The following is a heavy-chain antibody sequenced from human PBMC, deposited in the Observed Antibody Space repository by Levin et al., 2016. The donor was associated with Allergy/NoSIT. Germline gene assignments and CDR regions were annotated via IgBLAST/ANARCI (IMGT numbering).Heavy chain of an antibody. Sequence: GGSLRLSCAASGFTFSNYAMHWVRQAPGKGLEWVAVNTFDGNNKYYADSVKGRFTISRDSSKNTLYLQMSSLRVEDTAVYYCARDLRPYNNYVAYFDYWGQGTLVTVSS. V-gene: IGHV3-30*04. D-gene: IGHD4-11*01. CDR1: GFTFSNYA. CDR3: ARDLRPYNNYVAYFDY. CDR2: NTFDGNNK. J-gene: IGHJ4*02.